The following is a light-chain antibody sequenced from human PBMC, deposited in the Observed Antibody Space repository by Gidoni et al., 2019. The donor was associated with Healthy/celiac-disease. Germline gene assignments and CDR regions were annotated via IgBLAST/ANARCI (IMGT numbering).Light chain of an antibody. V-gene: IGKV1-5*01. CDR2: DAS. J-gene: IGKJ1*01. CDR3: QQYNSYWT. CDR1: QSISSW. Sequence: DIQMTQSPSNLSASVGDRVTITCRASQSISSWLAWYQQKPGKAPKLLIYDASSLESGDPSRFSGSGSGTEFTLTISSLQPDDFETYYCQQYNSYWTFGQGTKVEIK.